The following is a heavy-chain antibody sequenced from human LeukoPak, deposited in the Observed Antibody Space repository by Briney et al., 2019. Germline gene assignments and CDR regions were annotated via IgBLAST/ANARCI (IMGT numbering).Heavy chain of an antibody. Sequence: PGGSLRLSCVASGFTFGKYWMSWVRQAPGKGLEWVANIKLDGSEKNYVDSVKGRFTISRDNTKNSLYRQMNSLRAEDTAIYYCTTDTWYSAGHWGQGTLVTVSS. J-gene: IGHJ4*02. V-gene: IGHV3-7*03. CDR3: TTDTWYSAGH. CDR2: IKLDGSEK. D-gene: IGHD2-15*01. CDR1: GFTFGKYW.